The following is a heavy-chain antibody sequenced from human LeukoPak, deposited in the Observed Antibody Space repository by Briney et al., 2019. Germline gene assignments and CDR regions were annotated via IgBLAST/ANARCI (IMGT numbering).Heavy chain of an antibody. CDR2: IRHDGSKK. D-gene: IGHD3-22*01. V-gene: IGHV3-30*02. CDR3: ARSHDNTGYSHFDY. CDR1: GFTFSTYG. J-gene: IGHJ4*02. Sequence: GGSLRLSCAASGFTFSTYGMHWVRQAPGKGLEWVAFIRHDGSKKYYADSVKGRLTISRDNSKNTLYLQLNSLRVEDTALYYCARSHDNTGYSHFDYWGQGTLVTVSS.